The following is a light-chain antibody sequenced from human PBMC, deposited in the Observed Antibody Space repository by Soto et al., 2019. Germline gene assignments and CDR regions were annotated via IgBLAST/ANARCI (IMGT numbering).Light chain of an antibody. CDR3: QQLKSYPLT. CDR1: QGISNS. J-gene: IGKJ4*01. V-gene: IGKV1-9*01. Sequence: DIQMTQSPSALSASVGDRVTITCRASQGISNSLAWYQQKPGKVPKFLIYAAPTLQSGAPSRFSGSGSGTEFALTISSLQPEDSATYYCQQLKSYPLTFGGGTKVDIK. CDR2: AAP.